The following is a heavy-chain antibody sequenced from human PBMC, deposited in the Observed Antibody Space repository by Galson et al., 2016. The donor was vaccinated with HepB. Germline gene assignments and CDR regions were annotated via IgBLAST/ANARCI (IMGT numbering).Heavy chain of an antibody. V-gene: IGHV3-30*18. CDR2: ISHDGTKK. D-gene: IGHD2-8*02. Sequence: CAASGFILNNYGMHWVRQAPGKGLEWVALISHDGTKKYYGDFVKGRFTISRDNSKNTLVLQMSSLRREDTAVYYCVKTGGTPTTNFDCWGQGTLVIVSS. CDR3: VKTGGTPTTNFDC. CDR1: GFILNNYG. J-gene: IGHJ4*02.